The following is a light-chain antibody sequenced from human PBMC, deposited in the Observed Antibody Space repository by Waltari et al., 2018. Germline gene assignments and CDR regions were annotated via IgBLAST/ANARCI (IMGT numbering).Light chain of an antibody. CDR2: ATN. CDR3: AAWDDSLNGWV. CDR1: SSSIRNNA. Sequence: QSVLTQPPSASGTPGQRVTISCSGSSSSIRNNAVNWYQQVPVTAPKLLIYATNQRPSGAPHRVSGSKAVTSASLAISGLQSEDEAAYYCAAWDDSLNGWVFGGGTKVTVL. V-gene: IGLV1-44*01. J-gene: IGLJ3*02.